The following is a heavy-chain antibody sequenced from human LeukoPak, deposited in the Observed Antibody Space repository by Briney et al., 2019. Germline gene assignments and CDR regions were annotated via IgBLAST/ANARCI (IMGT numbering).Heavy chain of an antibody. V-gene: IGHV3-7*03. CDR3: ARDWSYGFIDY. CDR2: IKQDGSEK. J-gene: IGHJ4*02. CDR1: GFTFSSYA. Sequence: PGGSLRLSCAASGFTFSSYAMSWVRQAPGKGLEWVANIKQDGSEKYYVDSVKGRFTISRDNAKNSLYLQMNSLRAEDTAVYYCARDWSYGFIDYWGQGTLVTVSS. D-gene: IGHD1-26*01.